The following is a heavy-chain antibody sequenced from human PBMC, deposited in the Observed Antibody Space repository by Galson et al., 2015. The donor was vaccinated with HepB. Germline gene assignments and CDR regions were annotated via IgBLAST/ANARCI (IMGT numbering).Heavy chain of an antibody. CDR3: ARMTGDFPQGYFDL. V-gene: IGHV1-69*04. D-gene: IGHD7-27*01. Sequence: SVKVSCKASGGTFSSYAISWVRQAPGQGLEWMGRIIPILGIANYAQKFQGRVTITADRSTSTAYMELSSLRSEDTAVYYCARMTGDFPQGYFDLWGRGTLVTVSS. J-gene: IGHJ2*01. CDR2: IIPILGIA. CDR1: GGTFSSYA.